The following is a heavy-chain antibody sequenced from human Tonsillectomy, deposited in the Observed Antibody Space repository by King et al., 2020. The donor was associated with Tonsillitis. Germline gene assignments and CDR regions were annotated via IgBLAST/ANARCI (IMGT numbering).Heavy chain of an antibody. CDR3: ARDVEAVVFDV. Sequence: VQLVESGGGVVQPGRSLRLSCAASGFPFNSYLMHWVRQAPGKGLGWVAVISFDGSYTYYVDSVKGRFTISRDNSKNSLYLQMNSLRPEDTAVYYCARDVEAVVFDVWGQGPTVTVSS. CDR1: GFPFNSYL. V-gene: IGHV3-30-3*01. J-gene: IGHJ6*02. D-gene: IGHD6-19*01. CDR2: ISFDGSYT.